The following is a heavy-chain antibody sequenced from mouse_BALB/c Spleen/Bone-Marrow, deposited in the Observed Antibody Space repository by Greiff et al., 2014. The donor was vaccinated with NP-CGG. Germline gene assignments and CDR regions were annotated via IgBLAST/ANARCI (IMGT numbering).Heavy chain of an antibody. Sequence: QVQLKESGPGLVAPSQSLSITCTVSGFSLSRYSVHWVRQPPGKGLEWLGMIWGGGSTDYNSALKSRLSLSKDDSKSQVFLKMNSLQTDDTAMDDGASTWGGYHEERDYWGQGTAVTVSA. CDR1: GFSLSRYS. CDR3: ASTWGGYHEERDY. D-gene: IGHD2-14*01. CDR2: IWGGGST. J-gene: IGHJ4*01. V-gene: IGHV2-6-4*01.